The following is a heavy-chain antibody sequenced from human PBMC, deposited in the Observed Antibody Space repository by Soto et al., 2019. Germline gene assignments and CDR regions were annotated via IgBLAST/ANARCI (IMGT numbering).Heavy chain of an antibody. CDR2: ISSSSSYI. CDR3: ASGIAVAGGDAFDI. CDR1: GFTFSSYS. D-gene: IGHD6-19*01. J-gene: IGHJ3*02. V-gene: IGHV3-21*01. Sequence: GGSLRLSCAASGFTFSSYSMNWVRQAPGKGLEWVSSISSSSSYIYYADSVKGRITISRDNAKNSLYLQMNSLRAEDTAVYYCASGIAVAGGDAFDIWGQGTMVTGSS.